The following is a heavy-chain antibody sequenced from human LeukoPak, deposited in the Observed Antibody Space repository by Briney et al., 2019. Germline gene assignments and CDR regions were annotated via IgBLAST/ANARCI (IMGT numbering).Heavy chain of an antibody. CDR2: IYHSGST. Sequence: PSETLSLTCTVSGGSISRGSYFWSWIRQPAGKGLEWIGSIYHSGSTYYNPSLKSRVTISVDTSKNQFSLKLSSVTAADTAVYYCARVRSYVGYWGQGTLVTVSS. CDR3: ARVRSYVGY. J-gene: IGHJ4*02. CDR1: GGSISRGSYF. D-gene: IGHD3-16*01. V-gene: IGHV4-39*07.